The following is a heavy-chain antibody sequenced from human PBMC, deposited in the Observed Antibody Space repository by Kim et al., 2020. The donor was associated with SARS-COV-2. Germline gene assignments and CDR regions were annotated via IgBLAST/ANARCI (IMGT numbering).Heavy chain of an antibody. CDR1: GGSISSGDYY. J-gene: IGHJ4*02. CDR3: ARVTTWGYYFDY. V-gene: IGHV4-30-4*01. Sequence: SETLSLTCTVSGGSISSGDYYWSWIRQPPVKGLEWIGYIYYSGSTYYNPSLKSRVTISVDTSKNQFSLKLSSVTAADTAVYYCARVTTWGYYFDYWGQGTLVTVSS. CDR2: IYYSGST. D-gene: IGHD4-17*01.